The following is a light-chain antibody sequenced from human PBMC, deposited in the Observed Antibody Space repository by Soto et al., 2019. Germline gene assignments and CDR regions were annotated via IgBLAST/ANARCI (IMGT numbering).Light chain of an antibody. J-gene: IGKJ1*01. Sequence: EIVLTQSPGTLSLSPGERATLSCRASQSVSSSHLAWYQQKPGQAPRLLIYGASSRATGIPDRFSGSGSGTDFTLTINRLEPEDFAVYYCQQYGSSGTFGQGTKV. CDR1: QSVSSSH. CDR2: GAS. V-gene: IGKV3-20*01. CDR3: QQYGSSGT.